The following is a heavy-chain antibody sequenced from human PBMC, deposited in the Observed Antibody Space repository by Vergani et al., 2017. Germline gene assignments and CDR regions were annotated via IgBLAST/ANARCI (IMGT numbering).Heavy chain of an antibody. D-gene: IGHD4-23*01. CDR1: GGTFSSYA. CDR3: ARDLLTDYGGNSGDGY. Sequence: QVQLVQSGAEVKKPGSSVKVSCKASGGTFSSYAISWVRQAPGQGLEWMGRIIPILGTANYAQKFQGRVTITADESTSTAYMELSSLRSEDTAVYYCARDLLTDYGGNSGDGYWGQGTLVTVSS. CDR2: IIPILGTA. J-gene: IGHJ4*02. V-gene: IGHV1-69*11.